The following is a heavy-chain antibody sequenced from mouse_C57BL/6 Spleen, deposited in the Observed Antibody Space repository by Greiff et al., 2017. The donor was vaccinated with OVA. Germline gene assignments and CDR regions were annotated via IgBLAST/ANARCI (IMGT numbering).Heavy chain of an antibody. D-gene: IGHD3-2*02. CDR2: IYPRSGNT. Sequence: LQESGAELARPGASVKLSCKASGYTFTSYGISWVKQRTGQGLEWIGEIYPRSGNTYYNEKFKGKATLTADKSSSTACMELRSLTSEDSAVYFCAKSGAAQVYYAMDYWGQGTSVTVSS. CDR1: GYTFTSYG. J-gene: IGHJ4*01. V-gene: IGHV1-81*01. CDR3: AKSGAAQVYYAMDY.